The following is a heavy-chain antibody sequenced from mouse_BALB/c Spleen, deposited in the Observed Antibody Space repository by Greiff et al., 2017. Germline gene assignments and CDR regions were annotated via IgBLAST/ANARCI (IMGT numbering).Heavy chain of an antibody. J-gene: IGHJ4*01. Sequence: EVKLMESGGGLVQPGGSLRLSCATSGFTFTDYYMSWVRQPPGKALEWLGFIRNKANGYTTEYSASVKGRFTISRDNSQSILYLQMNTLRAEDSATYYCARAPYGNYVEYYAMDYGGQGTSVTVSA. V-gene: IGHV7-3*02. CDR3: ARAPYGNYVEYYAMDY. CDR1: GFTFTDYY. D-gene: IGHD2-1*01. CDR2: IRNKANGYTT.